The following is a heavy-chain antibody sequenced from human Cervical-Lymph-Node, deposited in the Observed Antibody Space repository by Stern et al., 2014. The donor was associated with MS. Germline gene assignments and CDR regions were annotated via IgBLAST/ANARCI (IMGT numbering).Heavy chain of an antibody. CDR1: GFKFSIYC. CDR2: IYPGDSET. Sequence: QLVQSGAELIRPGESLKISCKGSGFKFSIYCIAWVRQMPGKGLEWMGIIYPGDSETRYSPPFQGQVTMSADKSTSTAYLQWSSLNASDTAMYFCARQTTAWASDVWGQGTLVTVSS. J-gene: IGHJ4*02. CDR3: ARQTTAWASDV. V-gene: IGHV5-51*01. D-gene: IGHD1-14*01.